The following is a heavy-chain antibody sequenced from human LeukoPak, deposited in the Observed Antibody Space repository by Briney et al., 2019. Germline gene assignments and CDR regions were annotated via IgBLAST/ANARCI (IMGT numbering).Heavy chain of an antibody. V-gene: IGHV3-74*01. CDR1: VFTFSNYC. J-gene: IGHJ5*02. D-gene: IGHD3-22*01. CDR2: IKSDGINT. CDR3: ARDLGQYYDTSDNWFDP. Sequence: GGSLRLSCAASVFTFSNYCMHWVRQAPGKGLVWVSRIKSDGINTSYADSAKGRFTISRDNAQNTLNLQMNSLRAEDTAVYYCARDLGQYYDTSDNWFDPWGQGTLVTVSS.